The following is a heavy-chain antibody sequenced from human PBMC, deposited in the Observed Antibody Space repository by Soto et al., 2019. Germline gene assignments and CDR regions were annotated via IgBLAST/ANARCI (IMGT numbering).Heavy chain of an antibody. Sequence: QVQLQESGPGLVKPSETLSLNCTVSGGPISSYYWSWIRQSPGKGLEWIGYIYYSGSTNYNPSLRGRVTISVDTSKNQFSLELSSVTAADTAVYYCARGSSGWPPRLAYWGQGTLVTVSS. D-gene: IGHD6-19*01. J-gene: IGHJ4*02. CDR1: GGPISSYY. CDR2: IYYSGST. V-gene: IGHV4-59*01. CDR3: ARGSSGWPPRLAY.